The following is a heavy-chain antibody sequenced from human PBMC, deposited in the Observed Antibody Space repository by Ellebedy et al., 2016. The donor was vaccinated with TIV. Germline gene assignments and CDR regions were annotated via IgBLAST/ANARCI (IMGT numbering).Heavy chain of an antibody. CDR3: ATTKKEIVPPSGYYYGMDV. Sequence: AASVKVSCKASGYTFTSYGISWVRQASGQGLEWMGWISAYNGNTNYAQKLQGRVTMTTDTSTSTAYMELRSLRSEDTAVYYCATTKKEIVPPSGYYYGMDVWGQGTTVTVSS. J-gene: IGHJ6*02. CDR1: GYTFTSYG. CDR2: ISAYNGNT. D-gene: IGHD2-2*01. V-gene: IGHV1-18*01.